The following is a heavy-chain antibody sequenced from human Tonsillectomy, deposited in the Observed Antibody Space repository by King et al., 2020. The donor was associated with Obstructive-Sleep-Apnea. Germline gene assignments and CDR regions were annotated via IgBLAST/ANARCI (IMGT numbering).Heavy chain of an antibody. D-gene: IGHD3-22*01. V-gene: IGHV3-33*06. CDR3: AKDAPEGDSSGYYYVEYYFDY. CDR1: GFTFSSYG. J-gene: IGHJ4*02. Sequence: VQLVESGGRVVQPGRSLRRSCAASGFTFSSYGMHWVRQAPGKGLEWVAVIWYDGSNKYDADSVKGRFTISRDNSKNTLYLQMNSLRAEDTAVYYCAKDAPEGDSSGYYYVEYYFDYWGQGTLVTVSS. CDR2: IWYDGSNK.